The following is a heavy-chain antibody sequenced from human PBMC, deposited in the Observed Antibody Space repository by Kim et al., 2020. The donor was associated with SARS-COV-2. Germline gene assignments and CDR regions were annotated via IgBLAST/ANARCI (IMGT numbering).Heavy chain of an antibody. V-gene: IGHV1-46*03. J-gene: IGHJ4*02. CDR2: INPTNGNT. CDR3: SRMASSGSFDY. CDR1: GFTFTNYY. Sequence: ASVKVSCKASGFTFTNYYMHWVRQAPGQGLEWMGLINPTNGNTWYAQKFQGRITMTGATSTNTIYMELNSLKSDDSALYYCSRMASSGSFDYWGQGTLVTVSS. D-gene: IGHD5-12*01.